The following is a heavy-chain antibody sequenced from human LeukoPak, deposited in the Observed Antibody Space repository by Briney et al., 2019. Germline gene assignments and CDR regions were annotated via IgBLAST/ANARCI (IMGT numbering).Heavy chain of an antibody. CDR1: GYTFTSYD. V-gene: IGHV1-8*01. CDR2: MGPDSGNT. Sequence: ASVKVSCKASGYTFTSYDINWVRQATGQGLEWMGWMGPDSGNTGSAQKFQGRVTMTRNTSIDTAYLELSSLRSEDTAVYYCARVSMRIRGARRFDPWGQGTLVTVSS. J-gene: IGHJ5*02. D-gene: IGHD3-10*01. CDR3: ARVSMRIRGARRFDP.